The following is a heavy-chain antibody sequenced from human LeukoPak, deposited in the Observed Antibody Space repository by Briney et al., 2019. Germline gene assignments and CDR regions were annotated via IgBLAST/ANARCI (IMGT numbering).Heavy chain of an antibody. D-gene: IGHD3-10*01. J-gene: IGHJ4*02. Sequence: PGGSLRLSCAASGFTFNSYAMHWVRQAPGKGLEWVAIASYDGSKKNYADSVQGRFTISRDNAKNTLYLQLNSLRGEDTAVYYCARDGISRGSGSYLDLWGQGTPVTVSS. CDR1: GFTFNSYA. CDR2: ASYDGSKK. CDR3: ARDGISRGSGSYLDL. V-gene: IGHV3-30*04.